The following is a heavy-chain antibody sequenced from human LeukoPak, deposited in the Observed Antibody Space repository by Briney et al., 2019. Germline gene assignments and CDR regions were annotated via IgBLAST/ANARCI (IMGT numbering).Heavy chain of an antibody. CDR1: GFTVSSND. D-gene: IGHD5-24*01. CDR2: IYSGGST. J-gene: IGHJ4*02. Sequence: GGSLRLSCAASGFTVSSNDMSWVRQAPGKGLEWVSVIYSGGSTYYADSVKGRFTISRDNSKNTLYLQMDSLRAEDTAVYYCARALRDGYNFGFDYWGQGTLVTVSS. CDR3: ARALRDGYNFGFDY. V-gene: IGHV3-53*01.